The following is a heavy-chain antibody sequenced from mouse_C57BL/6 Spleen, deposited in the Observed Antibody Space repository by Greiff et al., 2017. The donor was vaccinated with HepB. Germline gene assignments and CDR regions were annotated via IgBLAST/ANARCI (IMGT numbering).Heavy chain of an antibody. Sequence: DVKLQESGGGFVQPKGSLKLSCAASGFSFNTYAMNWVRQAPGKGLEWVARIRSKSNNYATYYADSVKDRFTISRDDSESMLYLQMNNLKTEDTAMYYCVRHGNGYYPFDYWGQGTTLTVSS. D-gene: IGHD2-3*01. CDR1: GFSFNTYA. CDR2: IRSKSNNYAT. V-gene: IGHV10-1*01. J-gene: IGHJ2*01. CDR3: VRHGNGYYPFDY.